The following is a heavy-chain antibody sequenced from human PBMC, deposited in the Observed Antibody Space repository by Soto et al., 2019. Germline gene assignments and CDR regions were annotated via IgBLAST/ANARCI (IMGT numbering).Heavy chain of an antibody. CDR2: INPNSGGT. CDR3: GITTYGSGSYSDS. D-gene: IGHD3-10*01. V-gene: IGHV1-2*04. Sequence: ASVKVSCKASGYTFTGYYMHWVRQAPGQGLEWMGWINPNSGGTNYAQKFQGWVTMTRDTSISTAYMELNSLRVEDTAVYYCGITTYGSGSYSDSWGQGTPVTVSS. J-gene: IGHJ5*01. CDR1: GYTFTGYY.